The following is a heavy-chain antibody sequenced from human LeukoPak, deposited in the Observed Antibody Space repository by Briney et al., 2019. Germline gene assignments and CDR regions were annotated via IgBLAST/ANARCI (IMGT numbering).Heavy chain of an antibody. CDR3: AKSSGSSWYRDWFDP. J-gene: IGHJ5*02. CDR2: IRFDGSNK. CDR1: GFTFSSYG. V-gene: IGHV3-30*02. Sequence: SGGSLRLSCAASGFTFSSYGMYWVRQAPGKGLEWVAFIRFDGSNKYYADSVKGRFTISRDNSKNTVYLQLNSLRAEDTAVFYCAKSSGSSWYRDWFDPWGQGTLVTVSS. D-gene: IGHD6-13*01.